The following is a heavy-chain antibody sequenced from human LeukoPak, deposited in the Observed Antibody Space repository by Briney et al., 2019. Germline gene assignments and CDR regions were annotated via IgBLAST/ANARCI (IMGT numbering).Heavy chain of an antibody. Sequence: ASVKVSCKASGGAFSSYAISWVRQAPGQGLEWMGGIIPIFGTANYAQKFQGRVTITADESTSTAYMELSSLRSEDTAVYYCARASARGYCSGGSCYSDWFDPWGQGTLVTVSS. CDR1: GGAFSSYA. V-gene: IGHV1-69*13. D-gene: IGHD2-15*01. CDR3: ARASARGYCSGGSCYSDWFDP. CDR2: IIPIFGTA. J-gene: IGHJ5*02.